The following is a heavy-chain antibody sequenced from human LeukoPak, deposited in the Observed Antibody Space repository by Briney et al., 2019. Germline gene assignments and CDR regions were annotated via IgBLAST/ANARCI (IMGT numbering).Heavy chain of an antibody. Sequence: PGGSLRLSCAASGFTFSYFEMNWVRQAPGKGLEWVPYIQSTGTTIHYADSVKGRFIISRDNAENSLYLQVNNLRVEDTAVYYCARDKGSSYLSSFDYWGQGTLVTVSS. CDR2: IQSTGTTI. V-gene: IGHV3-48*03. D-gene: IGHD6-6*01. J-gene: IGHJ4*02. CDR1: GFTFSYFE. CDR3: ARDKGSSYLSSFDY.